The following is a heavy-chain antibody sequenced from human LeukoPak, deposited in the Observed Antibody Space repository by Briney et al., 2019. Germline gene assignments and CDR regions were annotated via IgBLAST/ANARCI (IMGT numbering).Heavy chain of an antibody. J-gene: IGHJ6*02. CDR3: ARDGGWLQNQNHYYFHGMDV. CDR1: GRTFSNYG. CDR2: ILPIFDLA. D-gene: IGHD5-24*01. Sequence: SVTVSCKASGRTFSNYGFTWVRQAPGQGLEWMGRILPIFDLADYAPKFRGRVTITADKSTRTTYMELSSLRSDDTAVYYWARDGGWLQNQNHYYFHGMDVCGQGTTVTVSS. V-gene: IGHV1-69*04.